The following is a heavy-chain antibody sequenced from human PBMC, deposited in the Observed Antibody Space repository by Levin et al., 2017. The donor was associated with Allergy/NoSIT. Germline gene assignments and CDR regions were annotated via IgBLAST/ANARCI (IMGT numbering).Heavy chain of an antibody. D-gene: IGHD6-13*01. Sequence: LSLTCAASGFSFRSFGMNWVRQAPGKGLEWVAVISYDGSDKYYADSVKGRFTISRDNSKNTLYLQMNSLRPEDTAGYYCAKDIGFGSRSWSFDHWGQGILVTVSS. CDR1: GFSFRSFG. J-gene: IGHJ4*02. CDR3: AKDIGFGSRSWSFDH. V-gene: IGHV3-30*18. CDR2: ISYDGSDK.